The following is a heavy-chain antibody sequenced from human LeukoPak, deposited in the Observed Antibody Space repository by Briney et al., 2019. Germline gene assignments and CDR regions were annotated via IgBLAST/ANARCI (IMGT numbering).Heavy chain of an antibody. Sequence: GGSLRLSCTASTFSFDSYSMNWVRQAPGEGLQWVSSISSDSHHIFYADSVKGRFTTSRDNARNLVFLQMNSLRAEDTAVYYCARDPPAHSGSSMGWFDPWGQGTLVTVSS. J-gene: IGHJ5*02. V-gene: IGHV3-21*01. CDR3: ARDPPAHSGSSMGWFDP. CDR2: ISSDSHHI. CDR1: TFSFDSYS. D-gene: IGHD3-10*01.